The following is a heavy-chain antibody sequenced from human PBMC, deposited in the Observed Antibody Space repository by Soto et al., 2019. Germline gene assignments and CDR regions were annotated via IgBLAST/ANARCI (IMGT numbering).Heavy chain of an antibody. V-gene: IGHV3-7*01. D-gene: IGHD3-10*01. Sequence: GGSLRLSCAASGFTFSSYWMSWVRQAPGKGLEWVANIKQDGSEKYYVDSVKGRFTISRDNAKNSLYLQMNSLRAEDTAVYYCARRAYYYGSGSLNYYYGMDVWGQGTTVTVSS. CDR1: GFTFSSYW. J-gene: IGHJ6*02. CDR2: IKQDGSEK. CDR3: ARRAYYYGSGSLNYYYGMDV.